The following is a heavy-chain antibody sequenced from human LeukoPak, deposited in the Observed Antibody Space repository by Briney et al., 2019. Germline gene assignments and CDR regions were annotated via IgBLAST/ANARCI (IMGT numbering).Heavy chain of an antibody. D-gene: IGHD2-2*01. V-gene: IGHV4-59*12. CDR1: GGSISSYY. CDR3: ARDLDIVVVPAAEQRGWFDP. CDR2: IYHSGST. Sequence: SETLSLTCTVSGGSISSYYWSWIRQPPGKGLEWIGSIYHSGSTYYNPSLKSRVTMSVDTSKNQFSLKLSSVTAADTAVYYCARDLDIVVVPAAEQRGWFDPWGQGTLVTVSS. J-gene: IGHJ5*02.